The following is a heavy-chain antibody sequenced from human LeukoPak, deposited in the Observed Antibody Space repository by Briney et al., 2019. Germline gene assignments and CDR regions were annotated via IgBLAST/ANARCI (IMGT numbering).Heavy chain of an antibody. D-gene: IGHD1-26*01. CDR1: RFTFSSYS. CDR2: IKPDGSEK. CDR3: AKDLLIVGATTRDFQH. J-gene: IGHJ1*01. V-gene: IGHV3-7*01. Sequence: GGSLRLSCAASRFTFSSYSMSWVRQAPGKGLEWVANIKPDGSEKNYVDSVKGRFTISRDNSKNTLYLQMNSLRAEDTAVYYCAKDLLIVGATTRDFQHWGQGTLVTVSS.